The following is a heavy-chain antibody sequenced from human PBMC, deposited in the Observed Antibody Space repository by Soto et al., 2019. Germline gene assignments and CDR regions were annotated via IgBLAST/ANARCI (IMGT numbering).Heavy chain of an antibody. Sequence: ASVKVSCKVSGYTLTELSMHWVRQAPGKGLEWMGGFDPEDGETIYAQKFQGRVTMTEDTSTDTAYMELSSLRSEDTAVYYCATDGNDYDYVWGSYRYSIRYWGQGTLVTVSS. J-gene: IGHJ4*02. D-gene: IGHD3-16*02. CDR1: GYTLTELS. V-gene: IGHV1-24*01. CDR2: FDPEDGET. CDR3: ATDGNDYDYVWGSYRYSIRY.